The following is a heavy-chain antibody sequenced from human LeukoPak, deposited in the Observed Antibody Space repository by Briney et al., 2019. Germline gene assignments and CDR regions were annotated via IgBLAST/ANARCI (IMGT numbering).Heavy chain of an antibody. CDR2: FGTA. CDR3: ARSEISNGWFFYYYGMDV. J-gene: IGHJ6*02. Sequence: FGTANYAQKFQGRVTITADESTSTAYMELSSLRSEDTAVYYCARSEISNGWFFYYYGMDVWGQGTTVTVSS. V-gene: IGHV1-69*01. D-gene: IGHD3-10*01.